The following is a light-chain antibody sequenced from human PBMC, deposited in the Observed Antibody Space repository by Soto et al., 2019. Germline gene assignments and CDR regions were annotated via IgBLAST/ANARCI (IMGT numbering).Light chain of an antibody. V-gene: IGLV1-40*01. CDR2: GNS. CDR3: QSYDSSLSGYV. Sequence: QSALTQPNSVSGAPGQRVTISCTGSSSNIGAGYDVHWYQQLPGTVPKLLIHGNSNRPSGVPDRFSGSKSGTTASLAITGLQAEDEADYYCQSYDSSLSGYVFGSGTKLTVL. J-gene: IGLJ1*01. CDR1: SSNIGAGYD.